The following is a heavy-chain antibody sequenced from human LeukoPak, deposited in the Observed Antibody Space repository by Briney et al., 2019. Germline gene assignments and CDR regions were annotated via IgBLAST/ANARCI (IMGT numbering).Heavy chain of an antibody. V-gene: IGHV3-30-3*01. Sequence: GGSLTLYCAASGFTFSSYAMHWLRQAPGKGLEWVAVISYDGSNKYYADSVKGRFTISRDNSKNTLYLQMNSLRDEDTAVYYCARDNGATLTLRLGELSTRAGYWGQGTLVTVSS. CDR1: GFTFSSYA. CDR3: ARDNGATLTLRLGELSTRAGY. D-gene: IGHD3-16*02. J-gene: IGHJ4*02. CDR2: ISYDGSNK.